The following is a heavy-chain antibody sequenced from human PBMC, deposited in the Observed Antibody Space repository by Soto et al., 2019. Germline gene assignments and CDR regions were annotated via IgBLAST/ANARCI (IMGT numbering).Heavy chain of an antibody. CDR1: GSSDSSGSYY. J-gene: IGHJ4*02. V-gene: IGHV4-61*01. D-gene: IGHD1-26*01. CDR3: ARDHGGSYSTFFDF. Sequence: NPSETLSHTGSDAGSSDSSGSYYWSWIRQPPGKGLEWIGYFSYSGSTNYNPSLKSRVTISADTSKNQFSLRLSSVTAADTAMYYCARDHGGSYSTFFDFWGQGALVTVSS. CDR2: FSYSGST.